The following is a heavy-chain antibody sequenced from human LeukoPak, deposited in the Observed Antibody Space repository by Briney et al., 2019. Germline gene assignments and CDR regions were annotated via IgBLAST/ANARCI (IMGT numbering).Heavy chain of an antibody. V-gene: IGHV4-39*01. J-gene: IGHJ6*02. Sequence: SETLSLTCTVSGGSLSSSSYYWGWIRQPPGKGLEWIGTISYRRSTYYNPSLRSRVTMSVDTSKNQFSLKLSSVTAADTAVFYCARHVGTAIKSTLMDVWGQGTTVTVSS. CDR1: GGSLSSSSYY. CDR3: ARHVGTAIKSTLMDV. D-gene: IGHD5-18*01. CDR2: ISYRRST.